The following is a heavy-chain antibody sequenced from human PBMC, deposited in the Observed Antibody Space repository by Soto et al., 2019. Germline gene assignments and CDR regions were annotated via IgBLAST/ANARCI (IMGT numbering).Heavy chain of an antibody. J-gene: IGHJ6*02. CDR2: MNPNSGNT. Sequence: ASVKVSCKASGYTFTSYDINWVRQATGQGLEWMGWMNPNSGNTGYAQKFQGRVTMTRNTSISTAYMELSSLRSEDTAVYYCARTSRSGYYYYYYYGMDVWGQGTTVTVSS. CDR3: ARTSRSGYYYYYYYGMDV. V-gene: IGHV1-8*01. D-gene: IGHD3-3*01. CDR1: GYTFTSYD.